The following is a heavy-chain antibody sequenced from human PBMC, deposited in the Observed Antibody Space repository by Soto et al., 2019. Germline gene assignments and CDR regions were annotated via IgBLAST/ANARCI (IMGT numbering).Heavy chain of an antibody. V-gene: IGHV6-1*01. D-gene: IGHD1-26*01. Sequence: QSQTRGLEWLGRTYYRSKWYNDYAVSVKSRITVTPDTSKNQFSLHLNSVTPEDTAVYYCSREYPDYGSSSRYLDYWGQGALVTGTS. CDR3: SREYPDYGSSSRYLDY. CDR2: TYYRSKWYN. J-gene: IGHJ4*02.